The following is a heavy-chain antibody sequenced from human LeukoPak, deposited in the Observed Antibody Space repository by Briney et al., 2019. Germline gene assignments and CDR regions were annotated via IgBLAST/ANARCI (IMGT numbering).Heavy chain of an antibody. CDR1: GFLFRGYG. D-gene: IGHD3-3*01. CDR3: AKDSPWKYYDSTGFSGY. V-gene: IGHV3-23*01. CDR2: ISDSGGSR. J-gene: IGHJ4*02. Sequence: GGSLRLSCAASGFLFRGYGMSWVRQAPGKGLEWVSGISDSGGSRFYADSVKGRFTISRDNSKNTMYLQMNSLRAEDTALYYCAKDSPWKYYDSTGFSGYWGQGTLVTVSS.